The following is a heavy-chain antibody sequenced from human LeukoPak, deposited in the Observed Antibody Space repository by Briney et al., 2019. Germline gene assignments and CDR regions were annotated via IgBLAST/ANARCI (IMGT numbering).Heavy chain of an antibody. CDR1: GGSISSGSYY. CDR2: IYTSGST. J-gene: IGHJ5*02. CDR3: ARDRRYSYGTGFDP. V-gene: IGHV4-61*02. Sequence: SETLSPTCTVSGGSISSGSYYWSWIRQPAGKGLEWIGRIYTSGSTNYNPSLKSRVTISVDTSKNQFSLKLSSVTAADTAVYYCARDRRYSYGTGFDPWGQGTQVTVSS. D-gene: IGHD5-18*01.